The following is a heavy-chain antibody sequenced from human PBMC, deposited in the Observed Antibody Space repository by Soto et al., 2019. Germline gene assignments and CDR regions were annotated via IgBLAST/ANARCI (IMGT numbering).Heavy chain of an antibody. J-gene: IGHJ3*02. CDR1: GGSFRDYY. CDR2: INHSGST. V-gene: IGHV4-34*01. D-gene: IGHD3-22*01. Sequence: GTLSLTCTVYGGSFRDYYWSWIRQPPGKGLEWNGEINHSGSTNYNPSLKSRVTISVDTSKNQFSLKLSSVTAADTAVYYCARVYYDTSGHETGGAFDIWGQGTLVTVSS. CDR3: ARVYYDTSGHETGGAFDI.